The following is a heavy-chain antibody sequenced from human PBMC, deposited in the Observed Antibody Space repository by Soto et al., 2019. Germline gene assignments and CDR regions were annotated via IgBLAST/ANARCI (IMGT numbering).Heavy chain of an antibody. CDR1: GDSMKIEEDV. CDR3: MTTNAAYSYDSSY. J-gene: IGHJ4*02. V-gene: IGHV4-30-4*08. Sequence: ALTXTVCGDSMKIEEDVGTWNRQRPGQGLEWIGYIFYSGATYYNPSLKARVTISIDKSRKYFSLDLSSVTAADTAVYSCMTTNAAYSYDSSYWGQGTLVTVSS. CDR2: IFYSGAT. D-gene: IGHD3-22*01.